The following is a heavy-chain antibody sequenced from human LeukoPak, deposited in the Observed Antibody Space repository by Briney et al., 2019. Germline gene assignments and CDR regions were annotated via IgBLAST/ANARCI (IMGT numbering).Heavy chain of an antibody. CDR1: GFSVSSNY. Sequence: GRSLRLSCAASGFSVSSNYMSWVRQAPGKGLEWVSVIYSGDSTFHADSVRGRFTISRDNSKNTLYLQMNSLRAEDTAVYYCARGATRFDYWGQGTLVTVSS. V-gene: IGHV3-53*01. CDR2: IYSGDST. J-gene: IGHJ4*02. CDR3: ARGATRFDY.